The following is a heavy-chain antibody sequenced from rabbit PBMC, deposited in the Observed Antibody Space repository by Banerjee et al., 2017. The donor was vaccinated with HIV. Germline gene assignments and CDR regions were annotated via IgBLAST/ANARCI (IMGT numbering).Heavy chain of an antibody. CDR1: GFSFSSSYY. Sequence: QSLEESGGDLVKPGASLTLTCTASGFSFSSSYYMCWVRQAPGKGLEWIACIDGGGSGVTYYASWAKGRFTISKTSSTTVTLQMTSLTAADTATYFCVRSTSGYDTGELWGQGTLVTVS. CDR3: VRSTSGYDTGEL. J-gene: IGHJ4*01. D-gene: IGHD1-1*01. CDR2: IDGGGSGVT. V-gene: IGHV1S40*01.